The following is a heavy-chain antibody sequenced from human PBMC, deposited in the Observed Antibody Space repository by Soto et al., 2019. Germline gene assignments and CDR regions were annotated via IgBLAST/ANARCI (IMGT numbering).Heavy chain of an antibody. CDR2: IYYTGST. J-gene: IGHJ2*01. CDR3: ATFNWYFDL. CDR1: GGSISSYF. Sequence: QVQLQESGPGLVKPSETLSLTCTVSGGSISSYFWSWIRQPPGKGLEWIGYIYYTGSTNYNPSLNSRVTISVDTSKNQFSLQLSPVTAADTAVYYCATFNWYFDLWGRGTLVTVSS. V-gene: IGHV4-59*01.